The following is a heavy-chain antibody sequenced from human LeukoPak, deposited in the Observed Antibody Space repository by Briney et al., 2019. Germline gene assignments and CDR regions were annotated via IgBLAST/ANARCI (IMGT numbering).Heavy chain of an antibody. CDR3: ARDRFDSDYYGSGSYLD. J-gene: IGHJ4*02. CDR2: ISSSGSTI. CDR1: GFTFSDYY. V-gene: IGHV3-11*01. Sequence: GGSLRLSCAASGFTFSDYYMSWIRQAPGKGLEWVSYISSSGSTIYYADSVKGRFTISRDNAKNSLYLQMNSLRAEDTAVYYCARDRFDSDYYGSGSYLDWGQGTLVTVSS. D-gene: IGHD3-10*01.